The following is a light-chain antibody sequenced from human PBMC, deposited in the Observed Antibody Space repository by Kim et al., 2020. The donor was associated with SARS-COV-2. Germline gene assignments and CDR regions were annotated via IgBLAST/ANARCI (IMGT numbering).Light chain of an antibody. J-gene: IGLJ1*01. CDR3: ATWDASLSAGV. V-gene: IGLV1-51*01. CDR2: DND. Sequence: GQKVTISCSGSGSNIGSNYVSWYQQIPGTAPKLLIYDNDQRPSGIPDRFSGSKSGTSATLGISGLQTGDEADYYCATWDASLSAGVFGTGTTVTVL. CDR1: GSNIGSNY.